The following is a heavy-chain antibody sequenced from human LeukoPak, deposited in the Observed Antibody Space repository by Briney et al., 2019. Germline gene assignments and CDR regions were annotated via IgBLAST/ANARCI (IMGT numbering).Heavy chain of an antibody. CDR3: ARGGRFYDFWSGSLIFDI. J-gene: IGHJ3*02. D-gene: IGHD3-3*01. Sequence: GGSLRLSCAASEFTFRSYWMSWVRQAPGKGLEWVGNIKQDGSEKYYVDSVKGRFTISRDNAKNSLYLQMNSLRAEDTAVYYCARGGRFYDFWSGSLIFDIWGQGTMVTVSS. CDR2: IKQDGSEK. CDR1: EFTFRSYW. V-gene: IGHV3-7*01.